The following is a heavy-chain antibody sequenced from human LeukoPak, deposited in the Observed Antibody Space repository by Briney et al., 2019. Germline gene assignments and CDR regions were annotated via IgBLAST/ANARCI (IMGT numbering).Heavy chain of an antibody. CDR1: GGSFSGYY. V-gene: IGHV4-34*01. J-gene: IGHJ6*02. D-gene: IGHD3-3*01. CDR3: ARGTYDFWSGDYYGMDV. CDR2: INHSGST. Sequence: SETLSLTCAVYGGSFSGYYWSWIRQPPGKGLEWIGEINHSGSTNYNPSLKSRVTISVDTSKNQFSLKLSSVTAADTAVYYCARGTYDFWSGDYYGMDVWGQGTTVTVSS.